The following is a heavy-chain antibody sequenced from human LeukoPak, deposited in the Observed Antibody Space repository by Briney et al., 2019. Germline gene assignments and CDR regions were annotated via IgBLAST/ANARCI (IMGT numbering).Heavy chain of an antibody. Sequence: PGGSLRLSCAASGFTFSSYEMNWVRQAPGKGLEWVSYISSSGSTIYYADSVKGRFTISRDNAKNSLYLQMNSLRAEDTAVYYCARDGGDAKYYYDSSGYLSWGQGTLVTVSS. CDR1: GFTFSSYE. J-gene: IGHJ4*02. V-gene: IGHV3-48*03. CDR2: ISSSGSTI. CDR3: ARDGGDAKYYYDSSGYLS. D-gene: IGHD3-22*01.